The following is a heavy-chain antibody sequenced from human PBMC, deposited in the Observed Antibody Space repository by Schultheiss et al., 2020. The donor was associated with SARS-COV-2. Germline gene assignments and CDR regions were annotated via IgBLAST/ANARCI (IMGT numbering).Heavy chain of an antibody. CDR3: ARSIVGATGDAFDI. CDR2: ISSSSSYI. CDR1: GFTFSSYS. V-gene: IGHV3-21*04. J-gene: IGHJ3*02. Sequence: GGSLRLSCTASGFTFSSYSMNWVRQAPGKGLEWVSSISSSSSYIYYADSVKGRFTISRDNSKNTLYLQMNSLRAEDTAVYYCARSIVGATGDAFDIWGQGTMVTVSS. D-gene: IGHD1-26*01.